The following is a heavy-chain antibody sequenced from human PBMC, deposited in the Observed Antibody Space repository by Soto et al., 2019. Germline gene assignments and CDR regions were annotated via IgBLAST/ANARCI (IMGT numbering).Heavy chain of an antibody. Sequence: SVKVSCKASGGTFSSYAINWVRQAPGQGLEWMGGIIPIFGTADYAQKFQGRVTIIADESTSTAYMELSSLRSEDTAVYYCARSPRGQDYYYGMDVWGQGTTVTVSS. J-gene: IGHJ6*02. V-gene: IGHV1-69*13. CDR1: GGTFSSYA. D-gene: IGHD5-12*01. CDR2: IIPIFGTA. CDR3: ARSPRGQDYYYGMDV.